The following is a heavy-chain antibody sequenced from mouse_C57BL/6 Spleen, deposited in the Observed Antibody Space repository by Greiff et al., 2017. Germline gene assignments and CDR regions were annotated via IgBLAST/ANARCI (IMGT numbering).Heavy chain of an antibody. Sequence: VKLQESGAELVKPGASVKLSCKASGYTFTSYWMHWVKQRPGQGLEWIGMIHPNSGSTNYNEKFKSKATLTVDKSSSTAYMQLSSLTSEDSAVYYCAAPYDGYYDYAMDYWGQGTSVTVSS. J-gene: IGHJ4*01. CDR3: AAPYDGYYDYAMDY. V-gene: IGHV1-64*01. CDR2: IHPNSGST. D-gene: IGHD2-3*01. CDR1: GYTFTSYW.